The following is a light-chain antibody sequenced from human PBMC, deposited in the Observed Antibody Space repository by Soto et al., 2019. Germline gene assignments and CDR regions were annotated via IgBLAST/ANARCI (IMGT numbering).Light chain of an antibody. CDR1: SSDIGGYNF. CDR3: YSNTTSSTLV. V-gene: IGLV2-14*01. J-gene: IGLJ2*01. Sequence: QSVLTQPASVSGSPGQSITISCTGTSSDIGGYNFVSWYQQHPGKAPKLMIYEVSNRPSGVSNRFSGSKSGNTASLTISGLQAADEADYYCYSNTTSSTLVFGGGTKPTVL. CDR2: EVS.